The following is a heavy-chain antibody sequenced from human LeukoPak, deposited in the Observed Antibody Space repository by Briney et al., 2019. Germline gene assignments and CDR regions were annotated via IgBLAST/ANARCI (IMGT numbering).Heavy chain of an antibody. J-gene: IGHJ2*01. CDR1: GGSISSYY. CDR2: IYTSGST. CDR3: AVLRFLEWLPDSPYLDL. D-gene: IGHD3-3*01. V-gene: IGHV4-4*07. Sequence: SETLSLTCTVSGGSISSYYWSWIRQPAGKGLEWIGRIYTSGSTNYNPSLKSRVTMSVDTSKNQFSLKLSSVTAADTAVYYCAVLRFLEWLPDSPYLDLWGRGTLVTVSS.